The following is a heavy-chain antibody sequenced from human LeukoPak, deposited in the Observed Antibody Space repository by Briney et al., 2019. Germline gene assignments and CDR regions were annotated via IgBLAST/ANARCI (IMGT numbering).Heavy chain of an antibody. CDR3: ARSTTGTTPMPDY. D-gene: IGHD1-1*01. Sequence: ASVKVSCKASGYTFTGYYMHWVRQAPGQGLEWMGWINPNSGGTNYAQKFQGGVTMTRDTSISTAYMELSRLRSDDTAVYYCARSTTGTTPMPDYWGQGTLVTVSS. CDR2: INPNSGGT. CDR1: GYTFTGYY. V-gene: IGHV1-2*02. J-gene: IGHJ4*02.